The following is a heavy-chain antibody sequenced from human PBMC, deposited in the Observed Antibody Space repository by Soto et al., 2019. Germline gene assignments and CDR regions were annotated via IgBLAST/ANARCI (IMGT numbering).Heavy chain of an antibody. CDR1: GYTFTSYD. J-gene: IGHJ5*02. Sequence: QVQLVQSGAEVKKPGASVKVSCKASGYTFTSYDINWVRQATGQGLEWMGWMNPNSGNTGYAQKFQCRVTMTRNTSISTAYLELHSLISEDAAVYYCAKVCYYGSGSPVDPWGQGSMVTVSS. D-gene: IGHD3-10*01. CDR3: AKVCYYGSGSPVDP. CDR2: MNPNSGNT. V-gene: IGHV1-8*01.